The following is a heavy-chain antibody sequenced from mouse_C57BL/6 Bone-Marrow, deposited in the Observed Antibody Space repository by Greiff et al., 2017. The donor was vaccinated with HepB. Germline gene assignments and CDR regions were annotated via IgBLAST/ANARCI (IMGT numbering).Heavy chain of an antibody. V-gene: IGHV1-81*01. J-gene: IGHJ3*01. CDR1: GYTFTSYG. CDR3: ARSDYYGSSAY. Sequence: VQLVESGAELARPGASVKLSCKASGYTFTSYGISWVKQRTGQGLEWIGEIYPRSGNTYYNEKFKGKATLTADKSSSTAYMELRSLTSEDSAVYFCARSDYYGSSAYWGQGTLVTVSA. D-gene: IGHD1-1*01. CDR2: IYPRSGNT.